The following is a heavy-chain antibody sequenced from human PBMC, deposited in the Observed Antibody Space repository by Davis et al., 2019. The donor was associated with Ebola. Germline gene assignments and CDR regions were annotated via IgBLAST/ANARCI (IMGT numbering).Heavy chain of an antibody. CDR1: GFTFSNYD. V-gene: IGHV3-13*01. D-gene: IGHD6-13*01. J-gene: IGHJ6*02. Sequence: PSETLSLTCAASGFTFSNYDMHWVRQATGKGLEWVSAIGTAGDTYYPGSVKGRFTISRENAKNSLYLQMNSLRAGDTALYYCTRGPTAAADSYYYGMDVWGQGTTVTVSS. CDR3: TRGPTAAADSYYYGMDV. CDR2: IGTAGDT.